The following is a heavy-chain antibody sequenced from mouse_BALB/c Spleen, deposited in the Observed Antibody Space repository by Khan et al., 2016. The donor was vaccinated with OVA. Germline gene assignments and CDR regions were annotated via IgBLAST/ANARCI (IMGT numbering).Heavy chain of an antibody. CDR1: GFTFSYYR. CDR3: SRGGYYYGTPFDY. D-gene: IGHD1-1*01. V-gene: IGHV13-2*02. CDR2: ITVKSDNSGA. J-gene: IGHJ2*01. Sequence: MQLVETGGGLVRPGNSLKLSCVTSGFTFSYYRMHWLRQFPGKRLEWIAVITVKSDNSGANYAESVKGRFTISRDDSKSSVYLQMNRLREEDTATYYCSRGGYYYGTPFDYWGQGTTLTVSS.